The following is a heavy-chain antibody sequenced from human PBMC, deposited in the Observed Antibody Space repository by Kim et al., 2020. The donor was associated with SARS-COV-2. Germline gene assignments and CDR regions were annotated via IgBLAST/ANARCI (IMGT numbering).Heavy chain of an antibody. CDR2: IYYSGIN. D-gene: IGHD3-9*01. J-gene: IGHJ4*02. CDR3: AKQAPCLLPDY. CDR1: GGTVNSDCCN. V-gene: IGHV4-39*01. Sequence: SETLSLTCTVSGGTVNSDCCNWGWFRQPPGKGLEWLGSIYYSGINYYSSALKSRLTISIDTAKNQLSLKLTSVTATDMAVYYCAKQAPCLLPDYWGQGTLVTVSA.